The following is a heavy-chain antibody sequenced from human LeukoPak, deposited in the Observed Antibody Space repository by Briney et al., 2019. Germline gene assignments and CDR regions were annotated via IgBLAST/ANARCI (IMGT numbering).Heavy chain of an antibody. J-gene: IGHJ6*02. D-gene: IGHD2-2*01. Sequence: GGSLRLSCAASGFTFSSYAMSWVRQAPGKGLECVSAISGSGGSTYYADSVKGRFTISRDNSKNTLYLQMNSLRAEDTAVYYCAKFGGYCSSTSCYVRNYYYYGMDVWGQGTTVTVSS. CDR3: AKFGGYCSSTSCYVRNYYYYGMDV. CDR1: GFTFSSYA. V-gene: IGHV3-23*01. CDR2: ISGSGGST.